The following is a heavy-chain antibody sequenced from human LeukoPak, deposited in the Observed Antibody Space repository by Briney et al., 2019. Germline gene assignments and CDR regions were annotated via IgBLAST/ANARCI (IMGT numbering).Heavy chain of an antibody. J-gene: IGHJ5*02. D-gene: IGHD2-21*02. V-gene: IGHV3-23*01. Sequence: GGSLRLSCAASGFTFSSYAMSWVRQAPGKGLEWVSAISGSGGSTYYADSVKGRFTISRDNSKNTLYLQMNSLRVEDTAVYYCAKCDVNGDWFDPWGQGTLVTVSS. CDR1: GFTFSSYA. CDR3: AKCDVNGDWFDP. CDR2: ISGSGGST.